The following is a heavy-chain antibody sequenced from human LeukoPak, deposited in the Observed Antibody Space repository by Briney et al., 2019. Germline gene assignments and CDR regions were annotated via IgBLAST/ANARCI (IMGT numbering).Heavy chain of an antibody. CDR3: ATGRVLRYFDWLGYFQH. J-gene: IGHJ1*01. CDR2: ISGSGGST. D-gene: IGHD3-9*01. Sequence: PGGSLRLSCAASGFTFSSYAMSWVRQAPGKGLEWVSAISGSGGSTYYADSVKGRFTISRDNSKNTLYLQMNSLRAEDTALYYCATGRVLRYFDWLGYFQHWGQGTLVTVSS. CDR1: GFTFSSYA. V-gene: IGHV3-23*01.